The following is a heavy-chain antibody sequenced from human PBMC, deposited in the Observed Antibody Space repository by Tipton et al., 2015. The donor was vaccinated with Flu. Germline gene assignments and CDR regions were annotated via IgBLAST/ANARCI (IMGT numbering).Heavy chain of an antibody. CDR3: ARGDYGDYVCSRGWFDP. Sequence: LRLSCAVSGYSISSGYYWGWIRQPPGKGLEWIGSIYHSGSTYYNPSLKSRVTISVDTSKNQFSLKLSSVTAADTAVYYCARGDYGDYVCSRGWFDPWGQGTLVTVSS. V-gene: IGHV4-38-2*01. D-gene: IGHD4-17*01. CDR2: IYHSGST. J-gene: IGHJ5*02. CDR1: GYSISSGYY.